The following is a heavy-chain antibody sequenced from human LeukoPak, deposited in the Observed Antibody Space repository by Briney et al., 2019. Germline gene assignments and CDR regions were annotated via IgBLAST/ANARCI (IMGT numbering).Heavy chain of an antibody. D-gene: IGHD4-17*01. V-gene: IGHV4-59*11. J-gene: IGHJ4*02. CDR2: VYYNGLT. CDR3: TRERSTVTFDY. Sequence: KPSETLSLTCTVSGGSISPHYWTWIRQTPGKGLEWTGYVYYNGLTSYNASLRSRLILSVDTARNQVSLKLTSVTAADTAVYYCTRERSTVTFDYWGQGTLVTVSS. CDR1: GGSISPHY.